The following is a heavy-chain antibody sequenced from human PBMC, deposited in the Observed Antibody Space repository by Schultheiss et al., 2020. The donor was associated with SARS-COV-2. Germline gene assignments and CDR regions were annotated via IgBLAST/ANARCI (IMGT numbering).Heavy chain of an antibody. CDR2: ISSSSRYT. J-gene: IGHJ4*02. CDR3: ATGITGTTLDY. CDR1: GFTFSDYY. Sequence: GGSLRLSCAASGFTFSDYYMSWIRQAPGKGLEWVSYISSSSRYTNFADSVKGRITISRDNSKNTLYLQMNSLRAEDTAVYYCATGITGTTLDYWGQGTLVTVSS. V-gene: IGHV3-11*06. D-gene: IGHD1-7*01.